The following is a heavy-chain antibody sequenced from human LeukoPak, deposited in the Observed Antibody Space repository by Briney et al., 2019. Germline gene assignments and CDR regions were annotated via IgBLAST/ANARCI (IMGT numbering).Heavy chain of an antibody. CDR1: GFTFSNAW. Sequence: PGGSLRLSCAASGFTFSNAWMSWVRQAPGKGLEWVGRIRNKVNSYTTEYAASVKGGFTISRDDSKNSLYLQMNSLKAEDTAVYFCARITRERLNSGWLYYFDYWGQGTLVTVSS. J-gene: IGHJ4*02. V-gene: IGHV3-72*01. D-gene: IGHD6-19*01. CDR2: IRNKVNSYTT. CDR3: ARITRERLNSGWLYYFDY.